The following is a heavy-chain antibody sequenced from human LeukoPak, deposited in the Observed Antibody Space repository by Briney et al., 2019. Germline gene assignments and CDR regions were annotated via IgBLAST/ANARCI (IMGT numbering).Heavy chain of an antibody. CDR1: GFTFDDYA. Sequence: PGGSLRLSCAASGFTFDDYAMHWVRQAPGKGLEWVSGISWNSGSIGYADSVKGRFTISRDNAKNSLYLQMNGLRAEDTALYYCAKGIAAADRVGAFDIWGQGTMVTVSS. CDR2: ISWNSGSI. J-gene: IGHJ3*02. V-gene: IGHV3-9*01. D-gene: IGHD6-13*01. CDR3: AKGIAAADRVGAFDI.